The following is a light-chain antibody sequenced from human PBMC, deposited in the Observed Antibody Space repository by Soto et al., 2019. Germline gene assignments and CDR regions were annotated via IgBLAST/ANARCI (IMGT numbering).Light chain of an antibody. CDR2: AGS. CDR1: QAIRND. CDR3: LQYYAYPRT. J-gene: IGKJ1*01. Sequence: DIQMTQSPSSLSASVGDRVTITCRASQAIRNDLGWFQQKPGKAPKRLIYAGSTLHTGVPSRFSGSGSGTEFTLTISSLQAEDSATYYCLQYYAYPRTFGQGTKVEIK. V-gene: IGKV1-17*01.